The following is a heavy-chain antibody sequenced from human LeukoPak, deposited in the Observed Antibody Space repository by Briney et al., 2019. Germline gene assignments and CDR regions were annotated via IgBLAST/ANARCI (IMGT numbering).Heavy chain of an antibody. J-gene: IGHJ4*02. D-gene: IGHD3-9*01. CDR2: INPNSGGT. V-gene: IGHV1-2*02. CDR1: GYTFTGYY. Sequence: ASVKVSCKASGYTFTGYYMHWVRQAPGQGLEWMGWINPNSGGTNYAQKFQGRVTMTRGTSISTAYMELSRLRSDDTAVYYCARGPPLRYFDWLFHESYFDYWGQGTLVTVSS. CDR3: ARGPPLRYFDWLFHESYFDY.